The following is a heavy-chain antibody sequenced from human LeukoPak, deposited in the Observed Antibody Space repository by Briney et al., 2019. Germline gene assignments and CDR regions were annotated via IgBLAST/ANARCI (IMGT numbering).Heavy chain of an antibody. D-gene: IGHD3-10*01. V-gene: IGHV3-66*01. CDR3: AREGTYYYGSGSSPFDY. CDR1: GFTVSSNY. J-gene: IGHJ4*02. CDR2: IYSGGST. Sequence: GGSLRLSCAASGFTVSSNYMSWVRQAPGKGLEWVSVIYSGGSTYYADSVKGRFTISRDNSKNTLYLQMNSLRAEDTAVYYCAREGTYYYGSGSSPFDYWGQGTLVTVSS.